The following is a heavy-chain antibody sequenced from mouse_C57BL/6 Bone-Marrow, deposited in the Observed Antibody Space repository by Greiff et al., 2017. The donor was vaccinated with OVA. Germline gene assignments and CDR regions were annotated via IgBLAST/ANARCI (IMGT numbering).Heavy chain of an antibody. CDR3: TPITTVDY. CDR2: IYPGNSDT. J-gene: IGHJ2*01. CDR1: GYTFTSYW. D-gene: IGHD1-1*01. V-gene: IGHV1-5*01. Sequence: VQLQQSGTVLARPGASVKMSCKTSGYTFTSYWMHWVKQRPGQGLEWIGAIYPGNSDTSYTQKFKGKAKLTAGTSASTAYMELSSLTNEDSAVYYCTPITTVDYWGQGTTLTVSS.